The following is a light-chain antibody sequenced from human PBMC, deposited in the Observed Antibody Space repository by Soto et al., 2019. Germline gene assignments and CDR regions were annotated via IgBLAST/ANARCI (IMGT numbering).Light chain of an antibody. V-gene: IGLV2-8*01. CDR2: EVN. CDR1: SSDVGGYNS. CDR3: TSXAXSRNLV. Sequence: QSALTQPPSASGSPGQSVTISCTGTSSDVGGYNSVSWYQQHPGRAPKLLIFEVNKRPSGVPDRFSASKSDNTASLTVSGXQXXXEXXXXXTSXAXSRNLVFGGGTKLTVL. J-gene: IGLJ3*02.